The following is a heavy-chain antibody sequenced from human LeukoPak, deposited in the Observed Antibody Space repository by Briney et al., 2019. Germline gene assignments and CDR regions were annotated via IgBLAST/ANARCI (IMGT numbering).Heavy chain of an antibody. CDR3: ARGSREQWLVQGGFDY. D-gene: IGHD6-19*01. V-gene: IGHV6-1*01. J-gene: IGHJ4*02. CDR1: GDSVSSNSAA. CDR2: TYYRSKWYN. Sequence: SQILSLTCAISGDSVSSNSAAWNWIRQSPSRGLEWLGRTYYRSKWYNDYAVSVKSRITINPDTSKNQFSLQLNSVTPEDTAVYYCARGSREQWLVQGGFDYWGQGTLVTVSS.